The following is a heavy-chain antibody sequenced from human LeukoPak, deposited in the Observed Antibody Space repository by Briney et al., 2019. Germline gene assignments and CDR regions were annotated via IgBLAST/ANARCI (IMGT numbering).Heavy chain of an antibody. Sequence: PGGSLRLSCAASGFTFSSYEMNWVRQAPGKGLEWVSYISSSGSTIYYADSVKGRFTISRDNAKNSLYLQMNSLKAEDTAVYYCAKDPGLFYDILTGIFDYRGQGTLVTVSS. J-gene: IGHJ4*02. CDR2: ISSSGSTI. CDR3: AKDPGLFYDILTGIFDY. CDR1: GFTFSSYE. V-gene: IGHV3-48*03. D-gene: IGHD3-9*01.